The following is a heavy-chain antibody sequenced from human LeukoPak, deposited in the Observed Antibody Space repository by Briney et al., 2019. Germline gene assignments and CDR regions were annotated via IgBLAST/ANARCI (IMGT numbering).Heavy chain of an antibody. J-gene: IGHJ4*02. CDR3: ARGLRIAVATPRSYYFDY. CDR1: GYTFTGYY. V-gene: IGHV1-2*04. Sequence: ASVKVSCKASGYTFTGYYMHWVRQAPGQGLEWMGWINPNSGGTNYAQKFQGWVTMTRDTSISTAYMELSSLRSEDTAVYYCARGLRIAVATPRSYYFDYWGQGTLVTVSS. D-gene: IGHD6-19*01. CDR2: INPNSGGT.